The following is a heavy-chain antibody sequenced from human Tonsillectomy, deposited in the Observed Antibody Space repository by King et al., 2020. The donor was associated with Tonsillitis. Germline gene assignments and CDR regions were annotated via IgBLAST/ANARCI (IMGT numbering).Heavy chain of an antibody. CDR2: IYYSGST. J-gene: IGHJ4*02. CDR1: GGSVSSGSYY. V-gene: IGHV4-61*01. Sequence: QLQESGPGLVKPSETLSLTCTVSGGSVSSGSYYWSWIRQPPGKGLEWIGYIYYSGSTNYNPSLKSRVTISVDTSKNQFSLKLSSVTAADTAVYYCARECPYDSSGIDYWGQGTLVTVSS. D-gene: IGHD3-22*01. CDR3: ARECPYDSSGIDY.